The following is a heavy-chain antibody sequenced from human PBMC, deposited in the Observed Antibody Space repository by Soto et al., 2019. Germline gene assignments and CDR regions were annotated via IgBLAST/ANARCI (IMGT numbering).Heavy chain of an antibody. CDR3: ARAAVAGTDEVVTLDY. D-gene: IGHD6-19*01. J-gene: IGHJ4*02. V-gene: IGHV4-4*02. Sequence: QVQLQESGPGLVKPSGTLSLTCAVSGGSISSSNWWSWVRQPPGKGLEWIGEIYHSGSTNYNPSLKGRVTISVDKSKNQFSLKLSSVTAADTAVYYCARAAVAGTDEVVTLDYWGQGTLVTVSS. CDR1: GGSISSSNW. CDR2: IYHSGST.